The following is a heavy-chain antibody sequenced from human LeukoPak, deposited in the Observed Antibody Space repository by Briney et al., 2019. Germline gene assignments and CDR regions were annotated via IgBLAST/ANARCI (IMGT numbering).Heavy chain of an antibody. J-gene: IGHJ4*02. CDR3: ARDGLAAAVSFAY. CDR2: INPNSGGT. V-gene: IGHV1-2*02. CDR1: GYTFTGYY. Sequence: ASVKVSCKASGYTFTGYYMHWVRQAPGQGLEWMGWINPNSGGTNYAQKFQGRVTMTRDTSISTAYMELSRLRSDDTAVYYCARDGLAAAVSFAYWGQGTLVTVSS. D-gene: IGHD6-13*01.